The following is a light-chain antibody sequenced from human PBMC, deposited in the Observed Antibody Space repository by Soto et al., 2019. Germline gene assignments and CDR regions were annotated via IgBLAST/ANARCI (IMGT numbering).Light chain of an antibody. CDR3: QQYNKWPPLT. Sequence: EIVMTQSPATLSVSPGERATLSCRASQSVSSDLAWYQQKPGQAPRLLIYDASTRATGIPVRFSGSGSGTEFTLTLRSLQSEDFALYYCQQYNKWPPLTFGGGTKVEI. CDR1: QSVSSD. CDR2: DAS. V-gene: IGKV3-15*01. J-gene: IGKJ4*01.